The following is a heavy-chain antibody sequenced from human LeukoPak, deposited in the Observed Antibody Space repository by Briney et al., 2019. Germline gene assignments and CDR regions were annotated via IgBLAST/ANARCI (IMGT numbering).Heavy chain of an antibody. CDR2: IYTSGST. D-gene: IGHD3-22*01. CDR1: GGSISSGSYY. V-gene: IGHV4-61*02. J-gene: IGHJ4*02. Sequence: SETLSLTCTVSGGSISSGSYYWSWIRQPAGKGLEWIGRIYTSGSTNYNPSLKSRVTISVDTSKNQFSLKLSSVTAADTAVYYCARTSGYYPFFDYWGQGTLVTVSS. CDR3: ARTSGYYPFFDY.